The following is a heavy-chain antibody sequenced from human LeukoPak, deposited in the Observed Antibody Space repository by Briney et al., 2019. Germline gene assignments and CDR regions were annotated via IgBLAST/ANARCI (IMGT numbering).Heavy chain of an antibody. D-gene: IGHD2/OR15-2a*01. CDR3: ARDNRPRGAFDI. CDR1: GGTFSSYA. CDR2: IIPIFGTA. Sequence: ASVKVSCKASGGTFSSYAISWVRQAPGQGLEWMGGIIPIFGTANYAQKFQGRVTITADESTSTAYMELSSLRSEDTAVYYCARDNRPRGAFDIWGQGTMVTDSS. V-gene: IGHV1-69*01. J-gene: IGHJ3*02.